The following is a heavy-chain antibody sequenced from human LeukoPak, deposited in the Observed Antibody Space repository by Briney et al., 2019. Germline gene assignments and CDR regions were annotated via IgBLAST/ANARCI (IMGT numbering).Heavy chain of an antibody. CDR3: ARDGGSYYGGGPDYFDY. J-gene: IGHJ4*02. CDR2: INHSGST. V-gene: IGHV4-39*07. CDR1: GVSISSSSYY. Sequence: SETLSLTCTVSGVSISSSSYYWSWIRQPPGKGLEWIGEINHSGSTNYNPSLKSRVTISVDTSKNQFSLKLSSVTAADTAVYYCARDGGSYYGGGPDYFDYWGQGTLVTVSS. D-gene: IGHD1-26*01.